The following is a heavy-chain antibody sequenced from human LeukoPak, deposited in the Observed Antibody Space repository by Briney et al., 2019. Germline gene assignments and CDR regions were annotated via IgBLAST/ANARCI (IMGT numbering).Heavy chain of an antibody. V-gene: IGHV3-53*01. D-gene: IGHD3-22*01. CDR1: GXTVSSNY. Sequence: QPGGSLRLSCVASGXTVSSNYVSWVRQAPGKGLEWVSVIYSGGSTYYADSVKGRFTISKDNSKNTLYLQMNSLRAEDTAVYYCARYFYDSSGYPYYFDYWGQGTLVTVSS. CDR2: IYSGGST. CDR3: ARYFYDSSGYPYYFDY. J-gene: IGHJ4*02.